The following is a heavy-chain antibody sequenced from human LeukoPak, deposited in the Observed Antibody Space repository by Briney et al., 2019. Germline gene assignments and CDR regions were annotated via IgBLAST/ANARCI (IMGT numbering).Heavy chain of an antibody. CDR2: IWYDGSNK. V-gene: IGHV3-33*01. CDR1: GFTFSSYG. D-gene: IGHD6-19*01. J-gene: IGHJ5*02. CDR3: ASSSGYNWFDP. Sequence: PGRSLRLSCAASGFTFSSYGMHWVRQAPGKGLEWVAVIWYDGSNKYYADSVKGRFTISRDNSKNTLYLQMNSLRAEDTAVYYCASSSGYNWFDPWGQGTLVTVSS.